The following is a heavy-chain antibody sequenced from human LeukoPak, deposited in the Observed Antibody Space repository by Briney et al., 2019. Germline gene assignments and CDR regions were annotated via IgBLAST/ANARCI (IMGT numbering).Heavy chain of an antibody. CDR3: ARDASPGYFDL. CDR1: GFTFSSYW. V-gene: IGHV3-74*01. J-gene: IGHJ2*01. Sequence: SGGSLRLSCAVSGFTFSSYWMHWVRQGPGKGLAWVSRITSDGSATDYADSVKGRFTISRDNAKNTLYLHMDSLRAEDTAVYYCARDASPGYFDLWGRGTLATVSS. D-gene: IGHD2-15*01. CDR2: ITSDGSAT.